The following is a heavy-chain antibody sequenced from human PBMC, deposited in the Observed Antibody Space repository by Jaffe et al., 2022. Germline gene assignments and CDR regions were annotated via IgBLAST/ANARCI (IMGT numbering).Heavy chain of an antibody. Sequence: EVQLVESGGGLVQPGGSLRLSCAASGFTFSSYEMNWVRQAPGKGLEWVSYISSSGSTIYYADSVKGRFTISRDNAKNSLYLQMNSLRAEDTAVYYCARAAGYSSSWYWVGGYYFDYWGQGTLVTVSS. J-gene: IGHJ4*02. CDR1: GFTFSSYE. CDR2: ISSSGSTI. CDR3: ARAAGYSSSWYWVGGYYFDY. V-gene: IGHV3-48*03. D-gene: IGHD6-13*01.